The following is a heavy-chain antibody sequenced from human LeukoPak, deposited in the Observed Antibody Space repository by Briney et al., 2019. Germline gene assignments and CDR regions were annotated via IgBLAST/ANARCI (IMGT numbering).Heavy chain of an antibody. CDR2: ITDDGYNT. J-gene: IGHJ4*02. V-gene: IGHV3-23*01. D-gene: IGHD3-22*01. Sequence: GGSLRLSCAASGFTFSAFAMTWVRQAPGEGLEWVSTITDDGYNTYSADSVKGRITFSRDNSKNTLSLQLRSLRAEDTAVYYCAKGLGGDYDSSGYYSVTFDYWGQGTLVTVSS. CDR3: AKGLGGDYDSSGYYSVTFDY. CDR1: GFTFSAFA.